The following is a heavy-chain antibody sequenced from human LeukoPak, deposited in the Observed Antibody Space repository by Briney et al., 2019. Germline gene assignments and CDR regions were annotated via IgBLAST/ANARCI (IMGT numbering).Heavy chain of an antibody. CDR2: IEQDGSER. V-gene: IGHV3-7*05. J-gene: IGHJ5*02. CDR3: ARVGTSGGISNGWFDP. Sequence: GGSLRLSCAASGFTFSTYWMTWVRQAPTKGLEWVASIEQDGSERNYVDSGKGRFTISRDNAKNSLYLQMNSLRAEDTAVYYCARVGTSGGISNGWFDPWGQGTLVTVSS. D-gene: IGHD2-15*01. CDR1: GFTFSTYW.